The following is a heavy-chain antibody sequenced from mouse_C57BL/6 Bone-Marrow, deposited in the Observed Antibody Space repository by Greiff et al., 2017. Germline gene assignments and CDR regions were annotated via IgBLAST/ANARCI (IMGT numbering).Heavy chain of an antibody. D-gene: IGHD1-1*01. CDR3: ARAATVVAPFAY. J-gene: IGHJ3*01. V-gene: IGHV1-20*01. CDR2: INPYNGDT. Sequence: EVKVVESGPELVQPGDSVKISCTASGYSFTGYFMNWVMQSHGKSLEWIGRINPYNGDTFYNQKFKGKTTLTVAKSSSTAHMELRSLTSEDSAVYYCARAATVVAPFAYWGQGTLVTVSA. CDR1: GYSFTGYF.